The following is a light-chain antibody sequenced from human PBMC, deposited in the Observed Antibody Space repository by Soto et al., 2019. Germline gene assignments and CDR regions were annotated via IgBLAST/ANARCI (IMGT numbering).Light chain of an antibody. CDR2: DVS. CDR3: SSYSSTITRL. Sequence: QSVLTQPDSVSGSPGQSITISCIGTSSDIGAYNYASWYQQHPGKAPKLIIYDVSNRPSGVSNRFSGSKSGYTASLTISGLQAEDEADYYCSSYSSTITRLFATGTRSPS. J-gene: IGLJ1*01. V-gene: IGLV2-14*03. CDR1: SSDIGAYNY.